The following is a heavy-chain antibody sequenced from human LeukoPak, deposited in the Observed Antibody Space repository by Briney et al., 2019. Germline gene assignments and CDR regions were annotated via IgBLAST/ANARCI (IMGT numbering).Heavy chain of an antibody. CDR1: GFTFTDSY. Sequence: PGGSLRLSCAGSGFTFTDSYMNWICQAPGKGPEWISYIDSSATILHYADSVKGRFTISRDNAKNSLYLQMNSLRAEDSAVYYCVREAYCTSTSCHFDSWGQGTLVTVSS. V-gene: IGHV3-11*04. CDR3: VREAYCTSTSCHFDS. CDR2: IDSSATIL. J-gene: IGHJ4*02. D-gene: IGHD2-2*01.